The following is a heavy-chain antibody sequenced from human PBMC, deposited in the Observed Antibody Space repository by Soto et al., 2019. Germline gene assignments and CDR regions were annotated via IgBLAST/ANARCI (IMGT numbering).Heavy chain of an antibody. J-gene: IGHJ6*02. D-gene: IGHD1-26*01. CDR2: ISYDGSNK. CDR1: GFTFSSYG. V-gene: IGHV3-30*18. CDR3: AKDRPSGSRPYYYGMDV. Sequence: QVQLVESGGGVVQPGRSLRLSCAASGFTFSSYGMHWVRQAPGKGLEWVAVISYDGSNKYYADSVKGRFTISRDNSKNTLYLQMNSPRAEDTAVYYCAKDRPSGSRPYYYGMDVWGQGTTVTVSS.